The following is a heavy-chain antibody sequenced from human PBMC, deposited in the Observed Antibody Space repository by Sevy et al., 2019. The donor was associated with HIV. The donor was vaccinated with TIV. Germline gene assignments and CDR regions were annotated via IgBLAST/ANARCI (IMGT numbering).Heavy chain of an antibody. V-gene: IGHV1-18*01. Sequence: ASVKVSCKASGYTFTSYGISWVRQAPGQGLEWMGWISAYNGNTNYAQKLQGRVTMTTETSTSTAYMELKSLRSDDTAVYYCARATKYSSSSDDYYGMDVWGQGTTVTVSS. CDR2: ISAYNGNT. J-gene: IGHJ6*02. CDR1: GYTFTSYG. CDR3: ARATKYSSSSDDYYGMDV. D-gene: IGHD6-6*01.